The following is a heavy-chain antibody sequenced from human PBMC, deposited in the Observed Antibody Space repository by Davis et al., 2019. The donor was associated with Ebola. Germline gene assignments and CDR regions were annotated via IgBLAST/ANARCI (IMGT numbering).Heavy chain of an antibody. CDR1: GFTFSSYW. CDR2: INSDGSST. J-gene: IGHJ3*02. V-gene: IGHV3-74*01. D-gene: IGHD5-24*01. Sequence: GESLKISCAASGFTFSSYWMHWVRQAPGKGLVWVSRINSDGSSTSYADSVKGRFTISRDNAKNTLHLQKNSLRVEDTAVYYCAREMATTNDAFDIWGQGTMVSVSS. CDR3: AREMATTNDAFDI.